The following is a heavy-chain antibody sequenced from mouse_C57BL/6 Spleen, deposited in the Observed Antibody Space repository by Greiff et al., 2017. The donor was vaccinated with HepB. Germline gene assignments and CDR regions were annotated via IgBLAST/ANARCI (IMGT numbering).Heavy chain of an antibody. Sequence: VQLVESGPGLVQPSQSLSITCTVSGFSLTSYGVHWVRQSPGKGLEWLGVIWSGGSTDYNAAFISRLSISKDNSKSQVFFKMNSLQADDTAIYYCARMAGTEEAMDYWGQGTSVTVSS. D-gene: IGHD4-1*01. CDR1: GFSLTSYG. V-gene: IGHV2-2*01. CDR3: ARMAGTEEAMDY. J-gene: IGHJ4*01. CDR2: IWSGGST.